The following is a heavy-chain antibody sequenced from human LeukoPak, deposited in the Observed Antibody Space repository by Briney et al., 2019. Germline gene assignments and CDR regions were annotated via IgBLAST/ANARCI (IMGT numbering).Heavy chain of an antibody. Sequence: SQTLSLTCTVSGGSISSGSYYWNWIRQPAGKGLEWIGRIYSSGSTNYNPSLKSRVTISVDTSKNQFSLKLSSVTAADTAVYYCARRGGRLRYFDWLPRCDYMDVWGKGTTVTISS. CDR2: IYSSGST. CDR1: GGSISSGSYY. D-gene: IGHD3-9*01. V-gene: IGHV4-61*02. CDR3: ARRGGRLRYFDWLPRCDYMDV. J-gene: IGHJ6*03.